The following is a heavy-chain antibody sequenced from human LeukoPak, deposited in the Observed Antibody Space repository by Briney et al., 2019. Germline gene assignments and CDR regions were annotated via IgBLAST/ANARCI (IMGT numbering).Heavy chain of an antibody. Sequence: GGSLRLSCAASGFTFSTYIMNWVRQAPGKGLEWVSSISGSGDHIYYADSLKGRFTISRDNAKNSLYLQMNSLRAEDTAVYCCAREPPGSGDAFDIWGQGTVVTVSS. J-gene: IGHJ3*02. CDR2: ISGSGDHI. CDR3: AREPPGSGDAFDI. CDR1: GFTFSTYI. V-gene: IGHV3-21*01. D-gene: IGHD2-15*01.